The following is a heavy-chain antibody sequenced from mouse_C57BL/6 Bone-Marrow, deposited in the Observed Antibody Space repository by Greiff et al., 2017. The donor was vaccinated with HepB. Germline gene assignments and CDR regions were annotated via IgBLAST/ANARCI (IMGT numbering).Heavy chain of an antibody. CDR2: IDPEDGDT. Sequence: VQLQQSGAELVRPGAPVKLSCTASGFNIKDYYMHWVKQRPEQGLEWIGRIDPEDGDTEYAPKFQGKATMTADTSSNTAYLQLSSLTSEDTAVYYCITRLRYPYYFDYWGQGTTLTVSS. V-gene: IGHV14-1*01. CDR1: GFNIKDYY. J-gene: IGHJ2*01. D-gene: IGHD1-1*01. CDR3: ITRLRYPYYFDY.